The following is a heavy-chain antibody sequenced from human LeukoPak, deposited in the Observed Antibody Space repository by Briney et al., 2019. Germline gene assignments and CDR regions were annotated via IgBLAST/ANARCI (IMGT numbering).Heavy chain of an antibody. CDR1: GFTFSSYA. D-gene: IGHD2-15*01. Sequence: GGSLRLSCAASGFTFSSYAMSWVRQAPGKGLEWVSSISGSGGSTYYAESVKGRFTISRDNSKNTLYLQMNSLRVEDTATYYCARHSTGASWGQGTLVTVSS. V-gene: IGHV3-23*01. CDR2: ISGSGGST. CDR3: ARHSTGAS. J-gene: IGHJ4*02.